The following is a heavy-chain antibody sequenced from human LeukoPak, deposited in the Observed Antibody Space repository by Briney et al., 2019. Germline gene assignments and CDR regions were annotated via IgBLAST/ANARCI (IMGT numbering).Heavy chain of an antibody. J-gene: IGHJ6*02. CDR2: IGDTNGNT. CDR3: AKDGPLNLYGMDV. V-gene: IGHV3-23*01. Sequence: GGSLRLSCAASGFTFKNYAMSWVRQAPGKGLEWVSAIGDTNGNTKYADSVKGRFTISRDNSKNTLYLQMNSLRAEDTAVYYCAKDGPLNLYGMDVWGQGTTVTVSS. CDR1: GFTFKNYA.